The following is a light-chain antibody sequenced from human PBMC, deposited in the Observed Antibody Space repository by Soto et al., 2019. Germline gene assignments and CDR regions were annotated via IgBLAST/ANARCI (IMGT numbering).Light chain of an antibody. CDR2: DVS. J-gene: IGLJ2*01. CDR3: SSLAVSSTLV. Sequence: QSALTQPASVSGSPGQSITISCTGTSSDIGGYNYVSWYQQHPGKAPKLMIYDVSNRPSGVSNRFSGSKSGNTASLTISGLQAEDEADYYCSSLAVSSTLVFGGGTKLTVL. CDR1: SSDIGGYNY. V-gene: IGLV2-14*01.